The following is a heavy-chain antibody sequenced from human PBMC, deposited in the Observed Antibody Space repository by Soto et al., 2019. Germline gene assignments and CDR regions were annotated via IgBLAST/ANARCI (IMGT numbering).Heavy chain of an antibody. CDR2: ISSNGGST. D-gene: IGHD2-15*01. CDR1: GFTFRNYW. J-gene: IGHJ3*02. Sequence: GGSLRLSCAASGFTFRNYWMRWVRQAPGKGLEYVSAISSNGGSTYYADSVKGRFTISRDNSKNTLYLQMSSLRAEDTAVYYCVKGGSFPHDAFDIWGQGTMVTVSS. CDR3: VKGGSFPHDAFDI. V-gene: IGHV3-64D*06.